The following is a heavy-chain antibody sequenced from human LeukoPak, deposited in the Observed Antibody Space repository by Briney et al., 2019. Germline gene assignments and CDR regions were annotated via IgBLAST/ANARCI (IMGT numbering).Heavy chain of an antibody. Sequence: GGTLRLSCAASGFTFSNHGMSWVRQAPGKGLEWVSAISGSGGSTYYADSVKGRFTISRDNSNNTVYLQMKSLRAEDTAVYYCAKDGGGWYTTGWYYFDFWGHGTLVTVSS. J-gene: IGHJ4*01. CDR3: AKDGGGWYTTGWYYFDF. CDR1: GFTFSNHG. V-gene: IGHV3-23*01. D-gene: IGHD6-19*01. CDR2: ISGSGGST.